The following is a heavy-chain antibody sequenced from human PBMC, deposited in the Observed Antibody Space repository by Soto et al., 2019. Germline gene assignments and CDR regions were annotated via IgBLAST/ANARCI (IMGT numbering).Heavy chain of an antibody. V-gene: IGHV3-23*01. D-gene: IGHD3-10*01. Sequence: GGVLRVSCSASELTSGPYGRTWVRHPRGRGLEWVSTISGSGFSTHYAESVQGRFTISRDNSKNTMYLQMNSLRAEDTAVYYCARVLGYSNGECWFDPWGQGTLVTGSA. J-gene: IGHJ5*02. CDR3: ARVLGYSNGECWFDP. CDR2: ISGSGFST. CDR1: ELTSGPYG.